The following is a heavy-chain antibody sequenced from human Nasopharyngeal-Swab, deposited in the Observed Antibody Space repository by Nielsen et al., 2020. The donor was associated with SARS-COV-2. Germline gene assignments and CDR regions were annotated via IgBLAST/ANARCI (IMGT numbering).Heavy chain of an antibody. D-gene: IGHD3-9*01. J-gene: IGHJ5*02. CDR3: ARDPVLPNFGWRFDP. V-gene: IGHV1-2*06. CDR2: INFNSGGT. Sequence: WVRQAPGQGLEWIGRINFNSGGTSSAQKFAGRVSMTWDTSRTTAYMELSGLRSDDTAVYYCARDPVLPNFGWRFDPWGQGTLVTVSS.